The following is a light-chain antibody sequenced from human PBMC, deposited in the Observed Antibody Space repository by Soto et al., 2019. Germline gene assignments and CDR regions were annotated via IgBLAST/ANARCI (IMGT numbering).Light chain of an antibody. CDR1: QSVSSSY. CDR2: GAS. CDR3: QQYGRSIT. Sequence: EIVLTQSPGTLSLSPGERATLSCRASQSVSSSYLAWYQQKPGQAPRLLIYGASSRATGIPGRFSGSGSGTDFTLTISRLEPEDFAVYYCQQYGRSITFGQGTRLEIK. J-gene: IGKJ5*01. V-gene: IGKV3-20*01.